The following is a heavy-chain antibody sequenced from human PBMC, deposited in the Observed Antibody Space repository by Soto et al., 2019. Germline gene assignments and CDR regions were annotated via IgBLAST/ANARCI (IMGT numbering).Heavy chain of an antibody. CDR3: AKQQGPGTPYYYAMDV. Sequence: GGSLRLSCAASGFTFSSYAMSWVRQAPGKGLEWVSVIRSSGDRTYYADSVKGRFTISRDNPKNTLYMQMNSLRAEDTAVYYCAKQQGPGTPYYYAMDVWGQGTTVTVSS. D-gene: IGHD1-1*01. CDR2: IRSSGDRT. V-gene: IGHV3-23*01. CDR1: GFTFSSYA. J-gene: IGHJ6*02.